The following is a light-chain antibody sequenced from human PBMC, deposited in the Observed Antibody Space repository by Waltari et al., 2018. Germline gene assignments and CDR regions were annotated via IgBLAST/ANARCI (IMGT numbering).Light chain of an antibody. CDR2: GAS. Sequence: DIQMTQSPSSVSASLGDRVTIPCRASQVIGTWLACYQQKPGKAQKVLIYGASTLLTGLPSRFSGSGSGTEFALHLTGLQPEDFATYVCQQGDSFPPTFGLGTRVEV. V-gene: IGKV1-12*01. J-gene: IGKJ1*01. CDR1: QVIGTW. CDR3: QQGDSFPPT.